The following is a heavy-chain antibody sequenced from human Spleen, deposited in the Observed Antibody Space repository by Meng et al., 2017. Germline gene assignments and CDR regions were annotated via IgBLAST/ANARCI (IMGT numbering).Heavy chain of an antibody. J-gene: IGHJ4*02. CDR1: GGSISTTKW. CDR2: IYHSGST. Sequence: GQLQESGPGVEKPSGTLSLTCAVSGGSISTTKWWNWVRQTPGKGLEWVGEIYHSGSTNYNPSLKSRVTMSVDKSKNQFSLKLTSVTAADTAVYYCASYNSGWPQFDSWGQGILVTVSS. V-gene: IGHV4-4*02. CDR3: ASYNSGWPQFDS. D-gene: IGHD6-19*01.